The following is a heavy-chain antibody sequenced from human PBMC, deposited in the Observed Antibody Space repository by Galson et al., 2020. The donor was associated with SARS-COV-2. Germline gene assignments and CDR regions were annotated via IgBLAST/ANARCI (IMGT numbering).Heavy chain of an antibody. V-gene: IGHV1-18*04. CDR1: GYTFTSYG. CDR2: ISAYNGNT. D-gene: IGHD3-3*01. J-gene: IGHJ4*02. Sequence: ASVTVSCKASGYTFTSYGISWVRQAPGQGLEWMGWISAYNGNTNYAQKLQGRVTMTTDTSTSTAYMELRSLRSDDTAVYYCARNDYDFWSGYYAGGYWGQGTLVTVSS. CDR3: ARNDYDFWSGYYAGGY.